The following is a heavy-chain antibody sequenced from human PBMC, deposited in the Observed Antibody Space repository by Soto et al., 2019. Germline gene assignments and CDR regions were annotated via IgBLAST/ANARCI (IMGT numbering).Heavy chain of an antibody. V-gene: IGHV1-18*01. J-gene: IGHJ4*02. Sequence: ASVKVSCKASGYTFSSYGISWVRQAPGQGLEWMGWISAYNGNTNYAQKLQGRVTMTTDTSTSTAYMELRSLRSDDTAVYYCAMDSDTAFTPIDTRAQGTPVPVSS. D-gene: IGHD1-26*01. CDR3: AMDSDTAFTPIDT. CDR1: GYTFSSYG. CDR2: ISAYNGNT.